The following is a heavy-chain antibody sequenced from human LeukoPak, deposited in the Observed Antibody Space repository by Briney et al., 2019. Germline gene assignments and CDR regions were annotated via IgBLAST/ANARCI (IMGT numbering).Heavy chain of an antibody. CDR2: INNDGSGT. V-gene: IGHV3-74*01. D-gene: IGHD2-21*01. J-gene: IGHJ3*02. CDR1: GFTFSSYW. Sequence: GGSLRLSCAASGFTFSSYWMHWVRQAPGKGLVWVSRINNDGSGTTYADSVKGRFTISRDNAKNTLYLQLNTLRAEDTAVYYCAREGRESTYYAFDIWGQGTMVTVSS. CDR3: AREGRESTYYAFDI.